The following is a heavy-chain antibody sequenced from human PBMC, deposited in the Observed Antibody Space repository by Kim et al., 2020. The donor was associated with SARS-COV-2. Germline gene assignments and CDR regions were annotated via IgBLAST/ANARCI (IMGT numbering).Heavy chain of an antibody. V-gene: IGHV5-51*01. Sequence: GESLKISCKGSGYSFTSYWIGWVRQMPGKGLEWMGIIYPGDSDTRYSPSFQGQVTISADKSISTAYLQWSSLKASDTAMYYCAKSYGSGAPGSYWFDPWGQGTLVTVSS. J-gene: IGHJ5*02. CDR2: IYPGDSDT. CDR3: AKSYGSGAPGSYWFDP. D-gene: IGHD3-10*01. CDR1: GYSFTSYW.